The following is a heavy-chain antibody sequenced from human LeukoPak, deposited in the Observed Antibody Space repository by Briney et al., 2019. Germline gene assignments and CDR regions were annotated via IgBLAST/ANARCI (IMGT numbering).Heavy chain of an antibody. D-gene: IGHD6-6*01. J-gene: IGHJ6*03. CDR3: ARVVAARPKRSYYYYYYMDV. V-gene: IGHV4-39*07. Sequence: SETLSLTCTVSSGSISSDSYHWGWIRQSPGKGLERIGSIYYSGSTYYNPSLMSRVTISVDTSKNQFSLKLSSVTAADTAVYHCARVVAARPKRSYYYYYYMDVWGKGTTVTVSS. CDR2: IYYSGST. CDR1: SGSISSDSYH.